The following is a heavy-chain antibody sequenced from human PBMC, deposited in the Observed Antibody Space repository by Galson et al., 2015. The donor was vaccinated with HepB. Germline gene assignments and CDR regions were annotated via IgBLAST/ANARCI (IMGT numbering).Heavy chain of an antibody. V-gene: IGHV3-9*01. Sequence: SLRLSCAASGLTFDDHAMHWVRQGPGKGLGWVSSISWNSGYIGYADSVKGRFTVPRDNAKNSLFLQMDSLGPADTALYYCAKSYGDYGPFDSWGQGTLVTVSS. CDR1: GLTFDDHA. D-gene: IGHD4-17*01. J-gene: IGHJ4*02. CDR2: ISWNSGYI. CDR3: AKSYGDYGPFDS.